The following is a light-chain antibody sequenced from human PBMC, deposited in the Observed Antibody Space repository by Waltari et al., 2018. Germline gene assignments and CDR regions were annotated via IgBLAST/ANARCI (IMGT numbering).Light chain of an antibody. Sequence: DIQLTQSPPSLAASVGDRVTLTCRASQDIGGYLNWYQQQPGEAPKLLIYKTSILNTGVPSRFSGGASSTDYTLTITNLQPEDIATYYCQYYDNLPIFSFGPGTKVEIK. V-gene: IGKV1-33*01. CDR3: QYYDNLPIFS. CDR1: QDIGGY. J-gene: IGKJ2*01. CDR2: KTS.